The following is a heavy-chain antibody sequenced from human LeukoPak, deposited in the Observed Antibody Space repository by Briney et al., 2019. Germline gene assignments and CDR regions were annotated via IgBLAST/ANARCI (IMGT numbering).Heavy chain of an antibody. CDR2: ISYDGSNK. D-gene: IGHD3-3*01. V-gene: IGHV3-30*07. CDR3: ARGRFLEWLSNFDY. J-gene: IGHJ4*02. Sequence: GGSLRLSCAASGFTFSSYAMHWVRQAPGKGLEWVAVISYDGSNKYYADSVKGRFTISRDNSKDTLYLQMNSLRAEDTAVYYCARGRFLEWLSNFDYWGQGTLVTVSS. CDR1: GFTFSSYA.